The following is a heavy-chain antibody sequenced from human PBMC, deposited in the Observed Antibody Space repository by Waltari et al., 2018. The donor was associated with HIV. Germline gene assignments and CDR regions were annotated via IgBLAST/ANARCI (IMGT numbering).Heavy chain of an antibody. J-gene: IGHJ4*02. D-gene: IGHD3-16*01. Sequence: QVQLRESGPGLVKPSETLSLTCPVSGSSISSGTFYWSWIRQQPATGLEWLGYISYQGVTYNNPSLKNPISISADTSNNQFSLRLNSVTAADTAVYYCARVRLNPRGYFDNWGQGTQVTVSS. CDR1: GSSISSGTFY. CDR3: ARVRLNPRGYFDN. CDR2: ISYQGVT. V-gene: IGHV4-31*01.